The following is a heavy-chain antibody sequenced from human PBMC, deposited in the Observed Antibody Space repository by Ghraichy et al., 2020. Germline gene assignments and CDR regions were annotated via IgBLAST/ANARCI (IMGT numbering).Heavy chain of an antibody. D-gene: IGHD5-12*01. CDR1: GYTFDDYF. J-gene: IGHJ4*02. V-gene: IGHV1-2*02. CDR3: ARKVPIIVALVGLDY. CDR2: INPKSGDT. Sequence: ASVKVSCKASGYTFDDYFIHWVRQAPGEGLEWMGWINPKSGDTDLAQKFRGRVTMTTDTSISTAYMDLSSLHSDDTAVYFCARKVPIIVALVGLDYWGQGTLVTVSS.